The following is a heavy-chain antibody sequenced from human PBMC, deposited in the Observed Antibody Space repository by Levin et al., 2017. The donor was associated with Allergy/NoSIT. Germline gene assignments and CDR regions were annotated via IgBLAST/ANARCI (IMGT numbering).Heavy chain of an antibody. CDR2: ISRGGDST. CDR3: AKDLKYCTSTGCTPYSSPSSGN. CDR1: GFTFSSYG. D-gene: IGHD2-2*01. Sequence: PGGSLRLSCAASGFTFSSYGMSWVRQAPGKGLEWVSAISRGGDSTYYADSVKGRFTFSRDNSKNTLYVQMNSLRAEDTAVYYCAKDLKYCTSTGCTPYSSPSSGNWGQGTLVTVSS. V-gene: IGHV3-23*01. J-gene: IGHJ4*02.